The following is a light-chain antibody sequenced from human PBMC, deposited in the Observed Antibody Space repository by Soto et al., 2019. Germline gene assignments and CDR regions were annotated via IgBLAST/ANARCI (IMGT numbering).Light chain of an antibody. Sequence: SYELTQPPSVSGAPGKTARITCGGTNIGSKSVHWYQQKPGQAPVLVIYYDSDRPSGIPERFSGSNSGNTATLTISRVEAGDEADYYCKVWDSSSDHVVFGGGTKLTVL. J-gene: IGLJ2*01. CDR3: KVWDSSSDHVV. CDR1: NIGSKS. V-gene: IGLV3-21*04. CDR2: YDS.